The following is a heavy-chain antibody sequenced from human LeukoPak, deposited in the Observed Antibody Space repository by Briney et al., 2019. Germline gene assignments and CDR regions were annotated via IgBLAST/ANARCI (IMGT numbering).Heavy chain of an antibody. CDR2: INHSGST. Sequence: SETLSLTCAVYGGSFSGYYWSWIRQPPGKGLEWIGEINHSGSTNYNPSLKSRVTISVDTSKNQFSLKLSSVTAADTAVYYCARSIITIFGVIIRNLDYWGQGTLVTVSS. D-gene: IGHD3-3*01. CDR1: GGSFSGYY. J-gene: IGHJ4*02. CDR3: ARSIITIFGVIIRNLDY. V-gene: IGHV4-34*01.